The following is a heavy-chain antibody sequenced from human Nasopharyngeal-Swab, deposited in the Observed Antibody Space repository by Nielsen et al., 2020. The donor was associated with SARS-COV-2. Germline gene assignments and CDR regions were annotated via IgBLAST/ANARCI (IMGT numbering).Heavy chain of an antibody. CDR1: EFSFSTYG. D-gene: IGHD3-10*01. J-gene: IGHJ4*02. Sequence: GGSLRLSCAASEFSFSTYGMSRVRQAAGRGLEWVSTITNTGTSRYYADSVRGRFTISRDNSKNTAYLQMNSLRVEDTAIYYCAKRGSGGHFDYWGQGTLVTVSS. CDR2: ITNTGTSR. V-gene: IGHV3-23*01. CDR3: AKRGSGGHFDY.